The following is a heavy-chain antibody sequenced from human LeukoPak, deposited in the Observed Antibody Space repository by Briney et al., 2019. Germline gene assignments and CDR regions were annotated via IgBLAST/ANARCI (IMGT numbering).Heavy chain of an antibody. D-gene: IGHD4-17*01. CDR2: ISGYNGNK. V-gene: IGHV1-18*01. Sequence: ASVKVSCKASGYTFTSYAMNWVRQAPGQGLEWMGWISGYNGNKKYVQKLQGRVTMTTDTSTSTAYMELRSLRSDDTALYYCARAQTYGDSRLLLDYWGQGTLVTVSS. CDR3: ARAQTYGDSRLLLDY. J-gene: IGHJ4*02. CDR1: GYTFTSYA.